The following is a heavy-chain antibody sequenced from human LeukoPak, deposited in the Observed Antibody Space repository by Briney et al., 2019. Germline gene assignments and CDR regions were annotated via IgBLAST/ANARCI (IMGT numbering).Heavy chain of an antibody. J-gene: IGHJ4*02. Sequence: GTSLRLSCAASGFTFNSYPLHWVRQAPGKGLEWVAVISYDGSNKYYADSVKGRFTISRDNSKNTLYLQMNTLRTEDTAVYYCAREIRDTGWYVDYWGQGTLVTVSS. D-gene: IGHD6-19*01. CDR3: AREIRDTGWYVDY. CDR2: ISYDGSNK. V-gene: IGHV3-30*04. CDR1: GFTFNSYP.